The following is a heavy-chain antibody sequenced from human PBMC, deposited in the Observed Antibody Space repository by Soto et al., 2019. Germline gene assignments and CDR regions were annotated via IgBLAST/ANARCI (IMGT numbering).Heavy chain of an antibody. J-gene: IGHJ4*02. D-gene: IGHD6-13*01. CDR3: AKGSSSWYFSIDY. CDR1: GFTFSGYA. Sequence: PGGSLRLSCAASGFTFSGYAMSWVRQAPGKGLEWVSAISGSGGSTYYADSVKGRFTISRDNSKNTLYLQMNSLRAEDTAVYYCAKGSSSWYFSIDYWGQGTLVTVSS. V-gene: IGHV3-23*01. CDR2: ISGSGGST.